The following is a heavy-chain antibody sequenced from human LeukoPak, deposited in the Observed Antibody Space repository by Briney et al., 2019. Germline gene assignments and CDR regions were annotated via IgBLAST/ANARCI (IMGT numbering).Heavy chain of an antibody. V-gene: IGHV1-46*01. CDR3: ARGRHMYGSGSYLFDY. D-gene: IGHD3-10*01. CDR1: GYTFTSYY. Sequence: ASVKVSCKASGYTFTSYYMHWVRQAPGQGLEWMGIINPSGGSTSYAQKFQGGVTMTRDTSTSTAYMELSSLRSEDTAVYYCARGRHMYGSGSYLFDYWGQGTLVTVSS. CDR2: INPSGGST. J-gene: IGHJ4*02.